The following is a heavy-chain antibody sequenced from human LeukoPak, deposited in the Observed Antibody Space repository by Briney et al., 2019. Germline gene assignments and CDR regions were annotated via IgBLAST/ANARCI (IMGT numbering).Heavy chain of an antibody. CDR1: GFTFSSHA. D-gene: IGHD1-26*01. CDR3: VKDYQVGNSPAFGDY. Sequence: GGSLRLSCAASGFTFSSHAMSWVRRAPGKGLEWVSGLIENGATTYYADSVKGRFTISKDNSRNTMYLQMNSLRVEDTAVYYCVKDYQVGNSPAFGDYWGQGTLVTISS. CDR2: LIENGATT. J-gene: IGHJ4*02. V-gene: IGHV3-23*01.